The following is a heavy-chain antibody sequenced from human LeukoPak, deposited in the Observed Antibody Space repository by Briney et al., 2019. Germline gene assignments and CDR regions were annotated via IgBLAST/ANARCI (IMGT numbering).Heavy chain of an antibody. J-gene: IGHJ4*02. Sequence: PSETLSLTCAVYGGSFSGYYWSWIRQPPGKGLEWIWEINHSGSTNYNPSLKSRVTISVDTSKNQFSLKLSSVTAADTAVYYCARRGRFPYTRDDYWGQGTLVTVSP. V-gene: IGHV4-34*01. CDR1: GGSFSGYY. CDR2: INHSGST. CDR3: ARRGRFPYTRDDY. D-gene: IGHD3-16*01.